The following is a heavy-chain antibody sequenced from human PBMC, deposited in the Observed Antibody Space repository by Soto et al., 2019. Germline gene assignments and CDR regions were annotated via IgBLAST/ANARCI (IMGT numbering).Heavy chain of an antibody. D-gene: IGHD3-10*01. J-gene: IGHJ4*02. Sequence: SETLSLTCVVYGGSFSDYYWTWIRQPPGKGLEWIGEINYSGSANYNPSLKSRVIISVDTSKKQFSLKVNSVTAADTAVYYCARCVRRRQLDDYWGQGTLVTVSA. CDR1: GGSFSDYY. CDR2: INYSGSA. V-gene: IGHV4-34*01. CDR3: ARCVRRRQLDDY.